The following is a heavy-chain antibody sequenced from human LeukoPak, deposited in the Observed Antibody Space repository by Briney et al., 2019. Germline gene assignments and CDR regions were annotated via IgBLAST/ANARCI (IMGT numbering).Heavy chain of an antibody. CDR2: ISGSGCTI. CDR3: AKEWGFGDY. CDR1: EFTIRDHY. Sequence: GGSLRLSCADSEFTIRDHYVSWIRQAPGKGLEWVSYISGSGCTIYYGDSVKGRFTISRDNSKNTLYLQMNSLRAEDTAVYYCAKEWGFGDYWGKGPVVTVPS. D-gene: IGHD3-3*01. J-gene: IGHJ4*02. V-gene: IGHV3-11*01.